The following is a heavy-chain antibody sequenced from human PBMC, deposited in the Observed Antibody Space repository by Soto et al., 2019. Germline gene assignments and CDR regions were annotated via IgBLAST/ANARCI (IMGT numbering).Heavy chain of an antibody. Sequence: VQLLESGGGLVQPGGSLRLSCEASGFIFRDYAMNWVRQAPGKGLEWVSDISGSGDSARYADSVKGRFTISRDNSRDTLYLHMNSLRVDDTAVYYCGKERRGSGWSVCDFWGQGDLVTVSS. CDR1: GFIFRDYA. CDR3: GKERRGSGWSVCDF. J-gene: IGHJ4*02. CDR2: ISGSGDSA. V-gene: IGHV3-23*01. D-gene: IGHD6-19*01.